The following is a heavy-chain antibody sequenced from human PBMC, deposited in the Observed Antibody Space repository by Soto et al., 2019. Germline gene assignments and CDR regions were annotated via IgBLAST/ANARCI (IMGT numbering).Heavy chain of an antibody. J-gene: IGHJ4*02. Sequence: AGCLRIGCSVSGFTVCNYVMHGVRKNQGKGLEWVSVISYDGSNKYYADSVKGRFTISRDNSKNTLYLQMNSLRAEDTAVYYGAKDVSHYSSSWVSYFDYWVQGPLVTVS. CDR3: AKDVSHYSSSWVSYFDY. V-gene: IGHV3-30*18. CDR2: ISYDGSNK. CDR1: GFTVCNYV. D-gene: IGHD6-13*01.